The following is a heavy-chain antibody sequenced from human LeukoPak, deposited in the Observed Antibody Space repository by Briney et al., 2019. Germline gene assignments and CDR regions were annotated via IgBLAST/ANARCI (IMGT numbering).Heavy chain of an antibody. V-gene: IGHV3-21*01. J-gene: IGHJ3*02. D-gene: IGHD3-9*01. Sequence: GGSLRLSCAASGFTFSSYSMNWVRQAPGKGLEWVSSIGSSSSYIYYADSVKGRFTISRDNAKNSLYLQMNSLRAEDTAVYYCAREGYDILTGDAFDIWGQGTMVTVSS. CDR3: AREGYDILTGDAFDI. CDR2: IGSSSSYI. CDR1: GFTFSSYS.